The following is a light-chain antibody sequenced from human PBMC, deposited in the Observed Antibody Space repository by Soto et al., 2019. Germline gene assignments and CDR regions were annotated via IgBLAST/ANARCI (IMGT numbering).Light chain of an antibody. CDR3: SSFAGSNNFPYG. Sequence: QSVLTQPHSASGSPGQSVTISCTGTSSDVGAYDYVSWYQQHPGKAPKLMIYEINKRPSGVPDRFSGSKSGNTASLTVSGLQAEDEADYYCSSFAGSNNFPYGFGSGTNVTVL. CDR2: EIN. J-gene: IGLJ1*01. CDR1: SSDVGAYDY. V-gene: IGLV2-8*01.